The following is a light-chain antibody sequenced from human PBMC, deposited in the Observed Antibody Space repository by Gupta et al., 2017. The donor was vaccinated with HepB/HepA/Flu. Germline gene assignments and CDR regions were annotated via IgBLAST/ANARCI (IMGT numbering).Light chain of an antibody. CDR1: KLGDNY. CDR3: QAWDSTTGV. V-gene: IGLV3-1*01. J-gene: IGLJ2*01. Sequence: YELTPPPSVSVSPGQTASITCSGDKLGDNYACWYQQKPGQSPVVVIYQDSKRPSGIPERFSGSNSGNTATLTISGTQAMDEADYYCQAWDSTTGVFGGGTKLTVL. CDR2: QDS.